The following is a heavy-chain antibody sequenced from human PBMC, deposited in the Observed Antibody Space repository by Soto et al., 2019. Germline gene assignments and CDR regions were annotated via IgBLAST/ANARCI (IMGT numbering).Heavy chain of an antibody. CDR2: IKSKTDGGTT. Sequence: PVGSLRLSCAVSGFTFIDAWMNWVRQAPGKGLEWVGRIKSKTDGGTTDYAAPVKGRFTISRDDSKNTLYLQVNSLETDDTAVYYCSTDRPGSYFGYNAFDVWGKGTMVTGSS. CDR3: STDRPGSYFGYNAFDV. J-gene: IGHJ3*01. D-gene: IGHD1-26*01. V-gene: IGHV3-15*07. CDR1: GFTFIDAW.